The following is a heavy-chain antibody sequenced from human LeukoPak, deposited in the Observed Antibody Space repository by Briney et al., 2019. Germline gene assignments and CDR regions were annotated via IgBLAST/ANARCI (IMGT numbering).Heavy chain of an antibody. CDR2: INHSGST. J-gene: IGHJ4*02. D-gene: IGHD5-18*01. CDR1: GGSFIGFH. CDR3: ATNWGYSTLTY. Sequence: SETLSLTRAVYGGSFIGFHWNWIRQAPGKGLEWIGDINHSGSTYYNPSLKSRVTISVDTSENQFSLNLRSVTAADTAVYYCATNWGYSTLTYWGQGTLVTVSS. V-gene: IGHV4-34*01.